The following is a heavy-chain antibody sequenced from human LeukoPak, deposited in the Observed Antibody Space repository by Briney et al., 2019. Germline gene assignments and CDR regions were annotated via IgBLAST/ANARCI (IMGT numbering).Heavy chain of an antibody. J-gene: IGHJ4*02. CDR2: IYHSGST. CDR3: ARAGGLRYFDWSIDY. V-gene: IGHV4-4*02. D-gene: IGHD3-9*01. CDR1: GGSISSSNW. Sequence: SETLSLTCAVSGGSISSSNWWSWVRQPPGKGLEWIGEIYHSGSTNYNPSLKSRVTISVDKSKNQFSLKLSSVTAADTAVYYCARAGGLRYFDWSIDYWGQGTLVTVSS.